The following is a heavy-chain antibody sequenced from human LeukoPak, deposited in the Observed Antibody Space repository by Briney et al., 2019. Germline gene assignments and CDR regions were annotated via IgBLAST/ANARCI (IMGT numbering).Heavy chain of an antibody. Sequence: GGSLRLSCAASGFTFSSYAMSWVRQAPGKGLEWVSAISGSGGSTYYADSVKGRFTISRDNSKNTLYLQMNSLKTEDTAAYYCTTASPVRTPPFDYWGQGTLVTVSS. CDR3: TTASPVRTPPFDY. CDR1: GFTFSSYA. V-gene: IGHV3-23*01. D-gene: IGHD3-22*01. J-gene: IGHJ4*02. CDR2: ISGSGGST.